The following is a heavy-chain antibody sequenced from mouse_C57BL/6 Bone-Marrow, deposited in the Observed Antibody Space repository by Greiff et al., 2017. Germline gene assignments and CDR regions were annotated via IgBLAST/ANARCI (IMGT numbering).Heavy chain of an antibody. CDR1: GFNIKDDY. CDR2: IDPENGDT. V-gene: IGHV14-4*01. J-gene: IGHJ4*01. D-gene: IGHD1-1*01. Sequence: VQLQQSGAELVRPGASVKLSCTASGFNIKDDYMHWVKQRPEQGLEWIGWIDPENGDTEYASKFQGKATITADTSSNTAYLQLSSLTSEDTAVYYCTTGYYYYAMDYWGQGTSVTVSS. CDR3: TTGYYYYAMDY.